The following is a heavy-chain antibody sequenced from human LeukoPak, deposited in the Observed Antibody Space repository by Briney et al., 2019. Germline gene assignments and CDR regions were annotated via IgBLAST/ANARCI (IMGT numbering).Heavy chain of an antibody. D-gene: IGHD3-22*01. CDR1: GVSISSSNSY. Sequence: SETLSLTCTVSGVSISSSNSYWGGIRQPPGKGLEWIGSIYYSGSTYYNPSLKSRVTISVDTSKNQFSLKLRSVTAADTAVYYCARVGGITMIVMLITDAFDIWGQGTMVTVSS. J-gene: IGHJ3*02. CDR2: IYYSGST. V-gene: IGHV4-39*07. CDR3: ARVGGITMIVMLITDAFDI.